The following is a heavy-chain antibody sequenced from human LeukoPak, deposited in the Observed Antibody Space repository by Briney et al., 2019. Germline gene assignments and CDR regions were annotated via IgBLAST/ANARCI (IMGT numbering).Heavy chain of an antibody. D-gene: IGHD3-16*02. Sequence: PSETLSLTCAVYGGSFSGYYWSWIRQPPGKRLEYIGEINHSGSTNYNPSLKSRVTISVDTSKNQFSLKLSSVTAADTAVYYCARSFRVIDYWGQGTLVTVSS. CDR3: ARSFRVIDY. CDR2: INHSGST. J-gene: IGHJ4*02. CDR1: GGSFSGYY. V-gene: IGHV4-34*01.